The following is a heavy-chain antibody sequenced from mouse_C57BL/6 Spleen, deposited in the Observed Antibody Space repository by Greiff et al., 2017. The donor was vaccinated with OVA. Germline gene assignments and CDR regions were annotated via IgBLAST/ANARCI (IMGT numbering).Heavy chain of an antibody. CDR1: GYSITSGYY. CDR3: ARGDYDWYFDV. Sequence: EVQRVESGPGLVKPSQSLSLTCSVTGYSITSGYYWNWIRQFPGNKLEWMGYISYDGSNNYNPSLKNRISITRDTSKNQFFLKLNSVTTEDTATYYCARGDYDWYFDVWGTGTTVTVSS. V-gene: IGHV3-6*01. J-gene: IGHJ1*03. D-gene: IGHD2-4*01. CDR2: ISYDGSN.